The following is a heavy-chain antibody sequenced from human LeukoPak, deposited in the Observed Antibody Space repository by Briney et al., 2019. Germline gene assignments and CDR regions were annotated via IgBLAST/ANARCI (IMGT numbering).Heavy chain of an antibody. CDR2: IYSSGTT. J-gene: IGHJ3*02. CDR3: AKLETDAFDI. V-gene: IGHV4-4*07. Sequence: SETLSLTCTVSVGSTSSYYWSWLRQPAGKGLEWIGRIYSSGTTYYNPSLKSRVTMSVDTSRNQFSLKLSSVTAADTAVYYCAKLETDAFDIWGQGTMVTVSS. D-gene: IGHD4-23*01. CDR1: VGSTSSYY.